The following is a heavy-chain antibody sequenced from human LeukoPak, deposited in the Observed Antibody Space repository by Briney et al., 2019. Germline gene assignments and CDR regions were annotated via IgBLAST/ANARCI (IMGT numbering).Heavy chain of an antibody. CDR2: IYINGDT. D-gene: IGHD1-7*01. J-gene: IGHJ5*02. V-gene: IGHV4-4*09. CDR3: AKTARTFPS. CDR1: GDSITSFY. Sequence: SETLSLTCSVSGDSITSFYWSWIRQAPGKGLECIGFIYINGDTSYNPSLKGRATLSLDTSRNQYSLRLTSVTAADTAVYYCAKTARTFPSWGPGILVTVSS.